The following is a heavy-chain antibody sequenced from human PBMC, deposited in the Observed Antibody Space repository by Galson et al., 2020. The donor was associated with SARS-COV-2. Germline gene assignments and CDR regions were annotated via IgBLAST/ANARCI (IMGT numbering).Heavy chain of an antibody. V-gene: IGHV3-48*03. J-gene: IGHJ5*01. CDR2: ISISGITI. CDR1: GLTISNTK. Sequence: GGSLRLSCSASGLTISNTKNNWVRQAPRKGLELPSYISISGITIYYSDSVKGRFTISRDNAENSLYLQMNSLRAEDTGIYYCATGDVWFESWGQGTLVTVSS. CDR3: ATGDVWFES. D-gene: IGHD7-27*01.